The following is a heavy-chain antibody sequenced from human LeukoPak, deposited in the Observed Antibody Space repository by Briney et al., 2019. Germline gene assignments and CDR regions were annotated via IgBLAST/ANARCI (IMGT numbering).Heavy chain of an antibody. V-gene: IGHV3-23*01. CDR2: ISGSGGST. D-gene: IGHD3-10*01. J-gene: IGHJ4*02. Sequence: GGSLRLSCAASGFTFSSYAMSWVRQAPGKGLEWVSAISGSGGSTYYADSVKGRFTISRDNSKNTLYLQMNSLRAEDTAVYYCANDIKGSGSSDYWGQGTLVTVSS. CDR3: ANDIKGSGSSDY. CDR1: GFTFSSYA.